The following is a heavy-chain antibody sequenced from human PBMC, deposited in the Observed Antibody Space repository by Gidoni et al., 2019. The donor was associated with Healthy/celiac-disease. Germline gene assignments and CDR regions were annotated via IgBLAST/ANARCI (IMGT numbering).Heavy chain of an antibody. Sequence: FTVSSDAMSWVRQAPGKGLEWVSAISGSGGSTYYADSVKGRFTISRDNSKNTLYLQMNSLSAEDTAVYYCGYGDRYPWDFDYWGQGTLVTVSS. CDR2: ISGSGGST. CDR3: GYGDRYPWDFDY. CDR1: FTVSSDA. V-gene: IGHV3-23*01. D-gene: IGHD2-21*02. J-gene: IGHJ4*02.